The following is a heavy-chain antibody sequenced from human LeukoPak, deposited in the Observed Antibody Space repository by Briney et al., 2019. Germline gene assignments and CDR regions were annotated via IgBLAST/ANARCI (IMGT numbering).Heavy chain of an antibody. CDR3: AKDVRRLLWFGELLFDNYYYYMDV. Sequence: PGRSLRLSCAASGFTFSSYGMHWVRQAPGKGLERVAVISYDGSNKYYADSVKGRFTISRDNSKNTLYLQMNSLRAEDTAVYYCAKDVRRLLWFGELLFDNYYYYMDVWGKGTTVTVSS. D-gene: IGHD3-10*01. CDR2: ISYDGSNK. J-gene: IGHJ6*03. CDR1: GFTFSSYG. V-gene: IGHV3-30*18.